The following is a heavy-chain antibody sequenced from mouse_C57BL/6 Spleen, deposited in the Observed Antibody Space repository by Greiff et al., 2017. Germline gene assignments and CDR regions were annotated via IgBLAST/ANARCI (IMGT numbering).Heavy chain of an antibody. CDR1: GYTFTSYW. V-gene: IGHV1-59*01. J-gene: IGHJ4*01. CDR3: ARYPPRSRGALDY. Sequence: VQLQQPGAELVRPGTSVKLSCKASGYTFTSYWMHWVKQRPGQGLEWIGVIVPSDSYTNYNQKFKGKATLTVDTSSSTAYMQLSSLTSEDSAVYYGARYPPRSRGALDYWGQGTSVTVSS. CDR2: IVPSDSYT. D-gene: IGHD1-1*01.